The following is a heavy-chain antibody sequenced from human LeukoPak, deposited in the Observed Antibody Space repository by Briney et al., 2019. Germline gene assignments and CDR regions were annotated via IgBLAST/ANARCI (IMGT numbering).Heavy chain of an antibody. D-gene: IGHD6-19*01. V-gene: IGHV3-74*01. CDR3: ARRHLPVEGTGRDDY. Sequence: GGSLRLSCAASGFTFRSYWMHWVRQAPGKGLVWDSRINGDGSRTTYADSVKGRFTISRDNAKNTLYLQMNSLRAEDTAVYYCARRHLPVEGTGRDDYWGQGTLVTVSS. CDR1: GFTFRSYW. CDR2: INGDGSRT. J-gene: IGHJ4*02.